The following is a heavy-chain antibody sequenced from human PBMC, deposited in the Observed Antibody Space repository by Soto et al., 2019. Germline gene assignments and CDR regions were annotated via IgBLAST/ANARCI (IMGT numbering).Heavy chain of an antibody. J-gene: IGHJ6*02. D-gene: IGHD2-21*02. Sequence: QVQLVQSGAEVKKPGSSVKVSCKASGGTFSSYAISWVRQAPGQGRAWMGGIIPIFGTADYAQKFQGRVTITADESTSTAYMELSSLRSEDTAVYYCASHCGGDCYSRSPPYYYYGMDVWGQGTTVTVSS. V-gene: IGHV1-69*12. CDR2: IIPIFGTA. CDR1: GGTFSSYA. CDR3: ASHCGGDCYSRSPPYYYYGMDV.